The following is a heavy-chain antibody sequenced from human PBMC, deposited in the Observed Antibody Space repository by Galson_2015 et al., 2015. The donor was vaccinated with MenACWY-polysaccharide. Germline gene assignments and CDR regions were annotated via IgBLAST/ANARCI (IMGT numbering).Heavy chain of an antibody. V-gene: IGHV4-59*01. Sequence: SEPLSLTCRVSGGSLTAYYWAWIRQPPRKGLEWIGCIFYSGSTKYSPSLNSRVTISVDTSNNQFSLKLSSVTAADTAVYYCARSPGGYSSGGQIDSWGQGSLVTVSS. D-gene: IGHD5-18*01. CDR3: ARSPGGYSSGGQIDS. CDR2: IFYSGST. J-gene: IGHJ4*02. CDR1: GGSLTAYY.